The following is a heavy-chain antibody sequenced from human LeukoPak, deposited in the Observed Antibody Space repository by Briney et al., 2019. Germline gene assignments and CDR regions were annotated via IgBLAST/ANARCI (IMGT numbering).Heavy chain of an antibody. V-gene: IGHV1-18*01. Sequence: ASVKVSCKASGYTFTSYGISWVRQAPGQGLEWMGWISAYNGNTNYAQKLQGRVTMTTDTSTSTAYMELRSLRSDDTAVYYCASLDPWEYQLLMEDYWGQGTLVTVSS. CDR1: GYTFTSYG. D-gene: IGHD2-2*01. CDR2: ISAYNGNT. CDR3: ASLDPWEYQLLMEDY. J-gene: IGHJ4*02.